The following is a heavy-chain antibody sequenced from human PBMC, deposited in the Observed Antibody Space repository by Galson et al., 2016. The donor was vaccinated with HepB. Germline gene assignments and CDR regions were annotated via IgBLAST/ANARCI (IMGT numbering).Heavy chain of an antibody. CDR2: ISSSSSYI. CDR3: ARGDIVGAIFDY. D-gene: IGHD1-26*01. J-gene: IGHJ4*02. V-gene: IGHV3-21*01. Sequence: SLRLSCAASGFSFSSYWMGWVRQAPGKGLEWVSSISSSSSYIYYADSVKGRFTISRDNAKNSLYLQMNSLRAEDTAVYYCARGDIVGAIFDYWGQGTLVTVSS. CDR1: GFSFSSYW.